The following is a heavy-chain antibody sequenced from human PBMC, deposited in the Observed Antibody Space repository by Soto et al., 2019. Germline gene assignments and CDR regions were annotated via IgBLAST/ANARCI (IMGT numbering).Heavy chain of an antibody. CDR2: ISSSRSYI. D-gene: IGHD2-21*01. CDR1: GFTFSSYS. Sequence: EVQLVESGGGLVKPGGSLRLSCAASGFTFSSYSMNWVRQAPGKGLEWVSSISSSRSYIYYADSVKDRFTISRDNAKNTLYLQMNSLRAEDTAVYYCARPTSPGIPKDWGQGTLVAVSS. CDR3: ARPTSPGIPKD. J-gene: IGHJ4*02. V-gene: IGHV3-21*01.